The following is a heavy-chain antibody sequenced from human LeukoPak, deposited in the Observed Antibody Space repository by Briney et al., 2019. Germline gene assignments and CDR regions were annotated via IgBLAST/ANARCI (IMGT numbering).Heavy chain of an antibody. CDR3: ARQSHTVRGVYYFDY. D-gene: IGHD3-10*01. Sequence: SETLSLTCTVSGGSISSSDYYWGWIRQSPGKGLEWIGSIYYSGSTYYNPSLKSRVTISVDTSKNQFSLKLSSVTAADTAVYYCARQSHTVRGVYYFDYWGQGTVVTVSS. CDR1: GGSISSSDYY. J-gene: IGHJ4*02. V-gene: IGHV4-39*07. CDR2: IYYSGST.